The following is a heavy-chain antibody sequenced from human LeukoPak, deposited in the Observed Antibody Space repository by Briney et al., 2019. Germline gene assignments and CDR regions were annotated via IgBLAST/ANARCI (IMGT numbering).Heavy chain of an antibody. CDR2: MNPRGGST. J-gene: IGHJ3*02. V-gene: IGHV1-46*01. D-gene: IGHD3-22*01. Sequence: GASVKVSCKASGYTFTGYYMHWVRQAPGQGREWVGIMNPRGGSTSYAQKFQGRVPLTRDMYTSTVYMELSSLRSEDTAVYYCARPQGFDSSGRNAFDIWGQGTMVTVSS. CDR1: GYTFTGYY. CDR3: ARPQGFDSSGRNAFDI.